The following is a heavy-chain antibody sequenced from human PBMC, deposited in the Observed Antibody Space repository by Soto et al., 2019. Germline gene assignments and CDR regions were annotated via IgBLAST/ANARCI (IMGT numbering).Heavy chain of an antibody. CDR3: ARDHGIAVAGTYFDY. V-gene: IGHV3-30-3*01. Sequence: GGSLRLSCAASGFTFSSYAMHWVRQAPGKGLEWVAVISYDGSNKYYADSVKGRFTISRDNSKNTLYLQMNSLRAEDTAVYYCARDHGIAVAGTYFDYWGQGTLLTVSS. CDR1: GFTFSSYA. D-gene: IGHD6-19*01. CDR2: ISYDGSNK. J-gene: IGHJ4*02.